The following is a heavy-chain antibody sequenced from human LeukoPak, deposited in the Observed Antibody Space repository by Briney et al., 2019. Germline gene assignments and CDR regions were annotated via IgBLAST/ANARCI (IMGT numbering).Heavy chain of an antibody. CDR3: ASRITMVRGVMTRLYYYMDV. Sequence: SETLSLTCAVYGGSFSGYYWSWIRQPPGKGLEWIGEINHSGSTNYNPSLKSRVTISVDTSKNQFSLKLSSVTAADTAVYYCASRITMVRGVMTRLYYYMDVWGKGTTVTISS. J-gene: IGHJ6*03. CDR1: GGSFSGYY. D-gene: IGHD3-10*01. V-gene: IGHV4-34*01. CDR2: INHSGST.